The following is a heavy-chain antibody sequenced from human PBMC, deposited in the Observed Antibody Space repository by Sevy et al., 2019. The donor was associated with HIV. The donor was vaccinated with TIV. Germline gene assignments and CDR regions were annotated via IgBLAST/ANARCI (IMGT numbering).Heavy chain of an antibody. Sequence: TSVKVSCKASGYTFTSYGISWVRQAPGQGLEWMGWISAYNGNTNYAQKLQGRVTMTTETSTSTAYMELRSLRSDDTAVYYCARVPFGAQPRAGDYWGQGTLVTVSS. V-gene: IGHV1-18*01. J-gene: IGHJ4*02. D-gene: IGHD3-10*01. CDR2: ISAYNGNT. CDR3: ARVPFGAQPRAGDY. CDR1: GYTFTSYG.